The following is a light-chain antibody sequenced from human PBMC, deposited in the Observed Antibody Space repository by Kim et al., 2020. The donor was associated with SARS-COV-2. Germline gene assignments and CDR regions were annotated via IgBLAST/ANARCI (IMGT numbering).Light chain of an antibody. CDR1: SSDVGGYDY. CDR2: DVS. V-gene: IGLV2-11*01. J-gene: IGLJ2*01. CDR3: CSYAGPTRV. Sequence: QSALTQPRSVSGSPGQSVTISCTGTSSDVGGYDYVSWYQQHPGKAPKLMIYDVSKRPSGVPDRFSGSKSGNTASLTISGLQAEDEADYYCCSYAGPTRVFGGGTQLTVL.